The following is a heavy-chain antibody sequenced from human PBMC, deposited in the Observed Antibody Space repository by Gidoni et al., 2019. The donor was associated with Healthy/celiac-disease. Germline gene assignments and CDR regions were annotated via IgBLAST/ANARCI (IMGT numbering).Heavy chain of an antibody. V-gene: IGHV4-39*01. CDR3: ARVRIVGATAWYFDL. CDR1: GGSISSSSYY. J-gene: IGHJ2*01. Sequence: QLQLQESGPGLVKPSETLSLTCTVSGGSISSSSYYWGWIRQPPGKGLEWIGSIYYSGSTYYNPSLKSRVTISVDTSKNQFSLKLSSVTAADTAVYYCARVRIVGATAWYFDLWGRGTLVTVSS. CDR2: IYYSGST. D-gene: IGHD1-26*01.